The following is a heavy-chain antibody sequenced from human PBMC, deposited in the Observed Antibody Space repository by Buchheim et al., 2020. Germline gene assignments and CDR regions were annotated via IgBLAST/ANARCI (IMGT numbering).Heavy chain of an antibody. D-gene: IGHD3-3*01. CDR2: ISGSGGST. J-gene: IGHJ6*02. CDR1: GFTFSSYA. V-gene: IGHV3-23*01. CDR3: RVTIFGVVIMVGGMDV. Sequence: EVQLLESGGGLVQPGGSLRLSCAASGFTFSSYAMSWVRQAPGKGLEWVSAISGSGGSTYYADSVKGRVTISRDNSKHTLYLQMNSLRAEDTAVYYCRVTIFGVVIMVGGMDVWGQGTT.